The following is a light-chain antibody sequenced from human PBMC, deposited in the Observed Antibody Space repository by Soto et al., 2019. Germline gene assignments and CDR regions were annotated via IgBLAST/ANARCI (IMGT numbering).Light chain of an antibody. Sequence: MPQFPDTVSVTPGETVTLSCGASQSVRTNLAWYQQRPGQAPRLLIYGAATRATGIPARFSGSGSGTEFTLTISSLQSEDFAVYYCQQYHNWPAFGQGTKVDIK. J-gene: IGKJ1*01. V-gene: IGKV3-15*01. CDR2: GAA. CDR1: QSVRTN. CDR3: QQYHNWPA.